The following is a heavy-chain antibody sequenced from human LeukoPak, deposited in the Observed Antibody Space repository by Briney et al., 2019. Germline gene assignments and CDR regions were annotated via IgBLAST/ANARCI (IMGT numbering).Heavy chain of an antibody. CDR2: IYYSGST. CDR1: GGSISSSSYY. CDR3: ASHYYDSSGYYYGPDYYFDY. D-gene: IGHD3-22*01. J-gene: IGHJ4*02. V-gene: IGHV4-39*01. Sequence: SETLSLTCTVSGGSISSSSYYWGWIRQPPGKGLEWIGSIYYSGSTYYNPSLKSRVTISVDTSKNQFSLKLSSVTAADTAVYYCASHYYDSSGYYYGPDYYFDYWGQGTLVTVSS.